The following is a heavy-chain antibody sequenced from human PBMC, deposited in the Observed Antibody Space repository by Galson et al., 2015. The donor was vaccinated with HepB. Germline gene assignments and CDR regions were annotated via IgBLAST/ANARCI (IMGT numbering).Heavy chain of an antibody. CDR1: GFTFSSYA. CDR3: ARALNANVVVTPGTDY. V-gene: IGHV3-30-3*01. D-gene: IGHD2-21*02. Sequence: SLRLSCAASGFTFSSYAMHWVRQAPGKGLEWVAVISYDGSNKYYADSVKGRFTISRDNSKNTLYLQMNSLRAEDTAVYYCARALNANVVVTPGTDYWGQGTLVTVSS. CDR2: ISYDGSNK. J-gene: IGHJ4*02.